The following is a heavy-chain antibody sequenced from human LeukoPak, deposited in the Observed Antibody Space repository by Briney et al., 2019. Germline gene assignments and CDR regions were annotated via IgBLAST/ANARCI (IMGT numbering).Heavy chain of an antibody. CDR3: ARDSIVNGAFDI. Sequence: PGGSLRLSCAASGLTFSSYAMSWVRQAPGKRLEWVSAISGSGDSTYYADSVKGRFTISRDNAWNSLYLQMNNLRAEDTAFYYCARDSIVNGAFDIWGQGTMVTVSS. CDR1: GLTFSSYA. J-gene: IGHJ3*02. D-gene: IGHD2/OR15-2a*01. CDR2: ISGSGDST. V-gene: IGHV3-23*01.